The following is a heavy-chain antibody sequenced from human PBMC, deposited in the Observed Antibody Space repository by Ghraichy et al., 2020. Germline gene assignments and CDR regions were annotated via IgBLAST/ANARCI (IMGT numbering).Heavy chain of an antibody. CDR1: GGTFSSYA. CDR2: IIPIFGTA. J-gene: IGHJ3*02. V-gene: IGHV1-69*13. D-gene: IGHD2-2*01. Sequence: SVKVSCKASGGTFSSYAISWVRQAPGQGLEWMGGIIPIFGTANYAQKFQGRVTITADESTSTAYMELSSLRSEDTAVYYCAREDCSSTSCYWNDAFDIWGQGTMVTVSS. CDR3: AREDCSSTSCYWNDAFDI.